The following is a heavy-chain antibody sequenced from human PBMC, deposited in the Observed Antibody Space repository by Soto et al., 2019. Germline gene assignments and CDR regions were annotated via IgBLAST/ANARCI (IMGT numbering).Heavy chain of an antibody. CDR3: ARQIYDSDTGPNFQYYFDS. D-gene: IGHD3-22*01. V-gene: IGHV5-10-1*01. CDR1: GYSFAGYW. CDR2: IDPSDSQT. J-gene: IGHJ4*02. Sequence: GESPKISSKASGYSFAGYWISWVRQKPGKGLEWMGRIDPSDSQTYYSPSFRGHVTISVTKSITTVFLQWSSLRASDTAMYYCARQIYDSDTGPNFQYYFDSWGQGTPVTVSS.